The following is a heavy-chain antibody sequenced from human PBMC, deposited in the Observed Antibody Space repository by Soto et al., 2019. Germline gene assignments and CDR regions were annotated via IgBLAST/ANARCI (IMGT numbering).Heavy chain of an antibody. CDR3: ARAKTTMIVPENN. Sequence: SETLSLTCTVFGGSISPYYWSWIRQPPGKGLEWIGSIYSSGDTYYSPSLKSRVSISLDTSKNQFSLNLSSVTAADTAVYFCARAKTTMIVPENNWGQGTLVTVSS. J-gene: IGHJ4*02. D-gene: IGHD3-22*01. CDR1: GGSISPYY. V-gene: IGHV4-59*01. CDR2: IYSSGDT.